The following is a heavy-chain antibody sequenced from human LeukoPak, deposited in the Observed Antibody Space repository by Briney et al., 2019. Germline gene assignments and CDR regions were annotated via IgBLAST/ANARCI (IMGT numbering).Heavy chain of an antibody. V-gene: IGHV4-4*02. CDR2: IYHSGST. CDR3: ARDGYSGYAYDY. CDR1: GGSISSSNW. Sequence: ASETLSLTCAVSGGSISSSNWWSWVRQPPGRGLEWIGEIYHSGSTNCNPSLKSRVTISVDKSKNQFSLKLSSVTAADTAVYYCARDGYSGYAYDYWGQGTLVTVSS. J-gene: IGHJ4*02. D-gene: IGHD5-12*01.